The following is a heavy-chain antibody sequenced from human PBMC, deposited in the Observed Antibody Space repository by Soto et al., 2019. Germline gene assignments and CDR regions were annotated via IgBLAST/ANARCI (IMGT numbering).Heavy chain of an antibody. CDR2: INPNSGGT. CDR3: ARGTPNIVVVPAAPMGGALDI. CDR1: GYTFTGYY. J-gene: IGHJ3*02. Sequence: ASVKVSCKASGYTFTGYYMHWVRQAPGQGLEWMGWINPNSGGTNYAQKFQGWVTMTRDTSISTAYMELSRLRSDDTAVYYCARGTPNIVVVPAAPMGGALDIWGQGTMVTVSS. D-gene: IGHD2-2*01. V-gene: IGHV1-2*04.